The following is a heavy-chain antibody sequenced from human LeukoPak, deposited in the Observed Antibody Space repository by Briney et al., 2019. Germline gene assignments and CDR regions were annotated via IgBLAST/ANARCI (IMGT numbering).Heavy chain of an antibody. Sequence: GGSLRLSCAASGFTFSSYSMNRVRQAPGKGLEWVSSISSSSSYIYYADSVKGRFTISRDNSKNTLYLQMNSLRAEDTAVYYCAREYIATNGFYGMDVWGQGTTVTVSS. D-gene: IGHD2-8*01. CDR2: ISSSSSYI. CDR1: GFTFSSYS. V-gene: IGHV3-21*01. J-gene: IGHJ6*02. CDR3: AREYIATNGFYGMDV.